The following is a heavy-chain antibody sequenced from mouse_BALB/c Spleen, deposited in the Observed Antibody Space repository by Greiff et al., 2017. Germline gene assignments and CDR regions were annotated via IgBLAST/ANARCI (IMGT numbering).Heavy chain of an antibody. Sequence: DVKLVESGGGLVQPGGSRKLSCAASGFTFSSFGMHWVRQAPEKGLEWVAYISSGSSTIYYADTVKGRFTISRDNPKNTLFLQMTSLRSEDTAMYYCARVGVVMDYWGQGTSVTVSS. D-gene: IGHD1-1*02. CDR2: ISSGSSTI. CDR1: GFTFSSFG. CDR3: ARVGVVMDY. V-gene: IGHV5-17*02. J-gene: IGHJ4*01.